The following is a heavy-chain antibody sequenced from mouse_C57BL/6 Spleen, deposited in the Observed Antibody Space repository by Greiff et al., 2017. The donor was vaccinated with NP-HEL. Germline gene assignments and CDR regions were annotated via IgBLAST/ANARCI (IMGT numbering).Heavy chain of an antibody. CDR3: ARGPFYYGNYKGSDY. V-gene: IGHV1-22*01. CDR1: GYTFTDYN. Sequence: EVQLQQSGPELVKPGASVKMSCKASGYTFTDYNMHWVKQSHGKSLEWIGYINPNNGGTSYNQKFKGKATLTVNKSSSTAYMEIRSLTSEDSAVYYCARGPFYYGNYKGSDYWGQGTTLTVSS. CDR2: INPNNGGT. J-gene: IGHJ2*01. D-gene: IGHD2-1*01.